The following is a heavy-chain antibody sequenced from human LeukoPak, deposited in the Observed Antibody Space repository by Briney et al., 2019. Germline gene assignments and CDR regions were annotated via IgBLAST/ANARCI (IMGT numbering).Heavy chain of an antibody. CDR1: GGSISSYY. D-gene: IGHD1-14*01. J-gene: IGHJ4*02. CDR2: IYYRGST. V-gene: IGHV4-59*08. Sequence: SETLSLTCTVSGGSISSYYWSWIRKPPGKGLEWIGYIYYRGSTSYNPSLKSRVTISVDTSKNQFSLTLSSVTAADTAVYYCARHVTGYYFDSWGQGTLVTVSS. CDR3: ARHVTGYYFDS.